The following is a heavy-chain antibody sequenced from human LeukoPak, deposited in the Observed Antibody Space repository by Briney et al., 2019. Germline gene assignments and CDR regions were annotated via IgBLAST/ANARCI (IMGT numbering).Heavy chain of an antibody. CDR3: ARDYYGSGSYVDY. V-gene: IGHV3-21*01. Sequence: GGSLRLSCAASGFTFSSYSMNWVRQAPGKGLEWVSSISSSSSYIYYADSVKGRFTISRDNAKNTLYLQMNSLRAEDTAVYYCARDYYGSGSYVDYWGQGTLVTVSS. CDR1: GFTFSSYS. J-gene: IGHJ4*02. CDR2: ISSSSSYI. D-gene: IGHD3-10*01.